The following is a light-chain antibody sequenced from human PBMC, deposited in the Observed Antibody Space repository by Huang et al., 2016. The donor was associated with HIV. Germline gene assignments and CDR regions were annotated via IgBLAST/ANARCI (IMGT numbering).Light chain of an antibody. CDR1: QNIGTY. CDR2: AAS. V-gene: IGKV1-39*01. Sequence: DIQMTQSPSSLSASVGDRVTITCRARQNIGTYLNWYQQKPGKAPSLLFYAASSLQSGVPSRFGGGGSGAEFTLTISSLQPEDFATYYCQQTYSAPPYTFAQGTKLEIK. J-gene: IGKJ2*01. CDR3: QQTYSAPPYT.